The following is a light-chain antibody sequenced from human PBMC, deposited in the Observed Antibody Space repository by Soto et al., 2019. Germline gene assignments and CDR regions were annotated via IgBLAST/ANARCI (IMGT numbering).Light chain of an antibody. CDR1: SGDVGGYNY. CDR3: SSYTSSSTYV. J-gene: IGLJ1*01. CDR2: DVS. V-gene: IGLV2-14*01. Sequence: QSALTQPASVSGSPGQSITIACTGTSGDVGGYNYVSWYQQYPGKAPRLVISDVSNRPSGVSNRFSGSKSGNSASLTISGLQAEDEADYYCSSYTSSSTYVFGTGTKVTVL.